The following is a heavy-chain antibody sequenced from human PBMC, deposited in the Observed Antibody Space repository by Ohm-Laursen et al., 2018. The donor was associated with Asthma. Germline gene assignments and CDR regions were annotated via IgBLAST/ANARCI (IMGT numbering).Heavy chain of an antibody. CDR1: GFTFSSYG. CDR3: ARTPDDFWDDY. Sequence: SLRLSCAASGFTFSSYGVHWVRQAPGKGLEWVALISYDGSNKYYADSVKGRFTISRDNSKNTLYLQMNSLRAEDTAVYYCARTPDDFWDDYWGQGTLVTVSS. J-gene: IGHJ4*02. D-gene: IGHD3-3*01. CDR2: ISYDGSNK. V-gene: IGHV3-30*03.